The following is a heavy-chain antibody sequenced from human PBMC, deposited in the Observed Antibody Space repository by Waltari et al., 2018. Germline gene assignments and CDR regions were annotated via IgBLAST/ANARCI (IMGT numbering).Heavy chain of an antibody. D-gene: IGHD3-9*01. CDR2: IYHSGST. J-gene: IGHJ4*02. V-gene: IGHV4-38-2*02. Sequence: QVQLQESGPGLVKPSETLSLTCAVSGYSISSGYYWGWIRQPPGQGLEWIGSIYHSGSTYYNPSLKSRVTISVDTSKNQFSLKLSSVTAADTAVYYCARDPSEYYDILTGYTPDYWGQGTLVTVSS. CDR3: ARDPSEYYDILTGYTPDY. CDR1: GYSISSGYY.